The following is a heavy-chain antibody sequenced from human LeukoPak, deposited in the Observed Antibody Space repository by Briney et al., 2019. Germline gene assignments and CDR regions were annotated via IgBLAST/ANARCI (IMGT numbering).Heavy chain of an antibody. CDR3: AGDGKITYYYDSRDQGAFDI. Sequence: SETLSLTCIVSAGTLSSLCWRCVRQPAGKGLEWIGRIYTSGSTSYNPSLKSRVTMSVDTSKNQFSLKLSSVTAADTAVYYCAGDGKITYYYDSRDQGAFDIWGQGTMVTVSS. CDR1: AGTLSSLC. CDR2: IYTSGST. D-gene: IGHD3-22*01. V-gene: IGHV4-4*07. J-gene: IGHJ3*02.